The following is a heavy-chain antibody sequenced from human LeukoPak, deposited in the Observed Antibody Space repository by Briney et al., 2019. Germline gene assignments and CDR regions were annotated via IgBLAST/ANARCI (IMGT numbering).Heavy chain of an antibody. V-gene: IGHV3-21*01. CDR2: ITSSSNYI. J-gene: IGHJ4*02. Sequence: GESLRLSCAASGFTFSIYSMNCVRQAPGKGLEWLSSITSSSNYIYYADSVKGRFTISRDNVQNSLYLQMNSLRAEDTPMYYCARDRGYFDNWGQGTLVTVSS. CDR3: ARDRGYFDN. CDR1: GFTFSIYS.